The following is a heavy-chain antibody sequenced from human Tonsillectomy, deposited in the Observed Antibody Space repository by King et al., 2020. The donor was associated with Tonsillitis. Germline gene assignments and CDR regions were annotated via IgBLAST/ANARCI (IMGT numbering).Heavy chain of an antibody. J-gene: IGHJ3*02. V-gene: IGHV1-46*01. CDR1: GYTFTSYY. D-gene: IGHD6-13*01. CDR2: INPSGGRP. CDR3: ARENRIAATCSGYAFDI. Sequence: QLVQSGAEVKKPGASVKLSCKAFGYTFTSYYMHWVRQAPGQGLEWMGIINPSGGRPSYAQKFQGRVTMTRDTSTSTVYMELSSLRSEDTAVFYCARENRIAATCSGYAFDIWGQGTMVTVSS.